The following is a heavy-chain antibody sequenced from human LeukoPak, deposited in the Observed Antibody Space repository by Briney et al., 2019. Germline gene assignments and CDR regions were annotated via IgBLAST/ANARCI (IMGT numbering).Heavy chain of an antibody. CDR1: GGSFSGYY. CDR2: INHSGST. J-gene: IGHJ5*02. V-gene: IGHV4-34*01. CDR3: ARVLDRWDIVHEGPGQNWFDP. Sequence: SETLSLTCAVYGGSFSGYYWSWIRQPPGKGLEWIGEINHSGSTNYNPSLKSRVAISVDTSKNQFSLKLSSVTAADTAVYYCARVLDRWDIVHEGPGQNWFDPWGQGTLVTVSS. D-gene: IGHD2-8*01.